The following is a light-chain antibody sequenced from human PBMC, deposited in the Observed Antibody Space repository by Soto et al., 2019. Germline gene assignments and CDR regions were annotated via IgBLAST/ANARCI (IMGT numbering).Light chain of an antibody. J-gene: IGLJ2*01. Sequence: QSALTQPASVSGSTGESITISCTGTSSDVGGYNYVSWYQQHPGKAPKLMIYDVSYWPSGVSNRFSGSKSGNTASLTISGLQAEDEADYYCSSYTSRSTVLFGGGNKLTVL. CDR1: SSDVGGYNY. V-gene: IGLV2-14*01. CDR3: SSYTSRSTVL. CDR2: DVS.